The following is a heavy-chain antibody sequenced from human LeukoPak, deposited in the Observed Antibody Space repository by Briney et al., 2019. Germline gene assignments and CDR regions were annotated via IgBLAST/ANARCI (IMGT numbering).Heavy chain of an antibody. CDR2: ISSSSSYI. Sequence: GGSPRLSCAASGFTFSSYSMNWVRQAPGKGLEWVSSISSSSSYIYYADSVKGRFTISRDNAKNSLYLQMNSLRAEDTAVYYCARDRPEYSSSSGWFDPWGQGTLVTVSS. J-gene: IGHJ5*02. CDR1: GFTFSSYS. V-gene: IGHV3-21*01. D-gene: IGHD6-6*01. CDR3: ARDRPEYSSSSGWFDP.